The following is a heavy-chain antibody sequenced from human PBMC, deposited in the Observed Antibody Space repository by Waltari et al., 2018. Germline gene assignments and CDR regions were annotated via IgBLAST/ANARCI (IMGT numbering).Heavy chain of an antibody. CDR3: ARGDSGYDSRYYYYGMDV. CDR1: GGSFSGYY. J-gene: IGHJ6*02. D-gene: IGHD5-12*01. Sequence: QVQLQQWGAGLLKPSETLSLTCAVYGGSFSGYYWCWIRQPQGKGLEWIGEINHSGSTNYNPSLKSRVTISVDTSKNQFSLKLSSVTAADTAVYYCARGDSGYDSRYYYYGMDVWGQGTTVTVCS. V-gene: IGHV4-34*01. CDR2: INHSGST.